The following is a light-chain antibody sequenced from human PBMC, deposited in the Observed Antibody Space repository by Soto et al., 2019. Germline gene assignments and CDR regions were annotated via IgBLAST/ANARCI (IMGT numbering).Light chain of an antibody. CDR1: QSVNSF. CDR3: QQRSDWPRT. J-gene: IGKJ2*02. CDR2: DAS. Sequence: EIVLTQSPASLSLSPGERATLSCRASQSVNSFLVWYQQKPGQAPRLLIYDASKRATGIPARFSGSGSGTDFTLTISSLEPEDFATYYCQQRSDWPRTFGQGTKVDIK. V-gene: IGKV3-11*01.